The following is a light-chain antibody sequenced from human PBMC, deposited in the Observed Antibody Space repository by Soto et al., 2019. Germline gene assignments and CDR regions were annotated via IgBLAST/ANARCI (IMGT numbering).Light chain of an antibody. Sequence: IVLTQSPATLSLSPGERATLSCRASQSVSSYLAWYQLKPGQAPRLLIYDTSNRATGITARFSGSGSGTDFTLTISSLEPEDFAVYYCQQRSNWLTFGGGTKVEIK. CDR2: DTS. CDR3: QQRSNWLT. V-gene: IGKV3-11*01. J-gene: IGKJ4*01. CDR1: QSVSSY.